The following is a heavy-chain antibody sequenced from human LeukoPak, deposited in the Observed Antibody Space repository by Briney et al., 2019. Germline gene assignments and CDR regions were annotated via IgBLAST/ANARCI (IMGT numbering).Heavy chain of an antibody. CDR1: GFTFSSYW. Sequence: PGGSLRLSCAASGFTFSSYWMSWVRQAPGKGLEWVANIKQDGSEKYYVDSVKGRFTNSRDNAKNSLYLQMNSLRAEDTAVYYCARAGYDILTGIDYWGQGTLVTVSS. J-gene: IGHJ4*02. CDR3: ARAGYDILTGIDY. CDR2: IKQDGSEK. V-gene: IGHV3-7*03. D-gene: IGHD3-9*01.